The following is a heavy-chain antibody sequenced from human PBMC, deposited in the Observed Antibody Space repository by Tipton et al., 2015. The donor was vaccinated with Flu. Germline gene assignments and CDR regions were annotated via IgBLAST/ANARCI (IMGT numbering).Heavy chain of an antibody. D-gene: IGHD2-15*01. CDR2: IYSGEDT. Sequence: VQLVQSGGALTQPGGSLRLSCAASGVTVRNNYMTWVRQAPGKGLEWISVIYSGEDTHYADSVKGRFTISRDNSKNTVYLLMNSLRVEDTAPYYCARDTGGYCSGSSCLPRFDYWGQETLVTVSS. J-gene: IGHJ4*02. V-gene: IGHV3-53*01. CDR1: GVTVRNNY. CDR3: ARDTGGYCSGSSCLPRFDY.